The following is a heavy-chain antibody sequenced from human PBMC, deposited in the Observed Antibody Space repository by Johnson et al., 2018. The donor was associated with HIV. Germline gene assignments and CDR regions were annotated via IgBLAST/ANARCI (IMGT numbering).Heavy chain of an antibody. CDR2: IKSKTDGGTT. CDR1: GLTFSNAW. J-gene: IGHJ3*02. CDR3: TTVYCSSTSCYSYAFDI. V-gene: IGHV3-15*01. Sequence: VPLVESGGGLVKPGASLRLSCAASGLTFSNAWMSWVRQAPGKGLEWVGRIKSKTDGGTTDYAAPVKGRFTISRDDSKNTLYLQMNSLKIEDTAVYYCTTVYCSSTSCYSYAFDIWGQGTMVTVSS. D-gene: IGHD2-2*01.